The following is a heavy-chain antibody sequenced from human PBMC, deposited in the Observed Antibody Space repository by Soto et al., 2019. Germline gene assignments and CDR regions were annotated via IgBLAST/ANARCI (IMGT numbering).Heavy chain of an antibody. Sequence: ASGKVSCKASGYTVTSYYMHWVRQAPGQGLEWMGIINPSGGSTSYAQKFQGRVTMTRDTSTSTVYMELSSLRSEDTAVYYCARALGYCSGGSCSGSPYYYYGMDVWGQGTTVTVSS. CDR2: INPSGGST. J-gene: IGHJ6*02. CDR1: GYTVTSYY. D-gene: IGHD2-15*01. V-gene: IGHV1-46*01. CDR3: ARALGYCSGGSCSGSPYYYYGMDV.